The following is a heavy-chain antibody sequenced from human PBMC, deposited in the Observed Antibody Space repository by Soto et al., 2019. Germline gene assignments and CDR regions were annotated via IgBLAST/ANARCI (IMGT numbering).Heavy chain of an antibody. J-gene: IGHJ4*02. D-gene: IGHD1-1*01. CDR3: ARGMWYKWNDGGYFDY. V-gene: IGHV4-59*01. Sequence: SETLSLTCTVSGGSISSYHWSWIRQPPGKGLEWIGYIYYSGSTNYNPSLKSRVTISVDTSKNQFSLKLSSVTAADTAVYYCARGMWYKWNDGGYFDYWGRGTLVTVSS. CDR1: GGSISSYH. CDR2: IYYSGST.